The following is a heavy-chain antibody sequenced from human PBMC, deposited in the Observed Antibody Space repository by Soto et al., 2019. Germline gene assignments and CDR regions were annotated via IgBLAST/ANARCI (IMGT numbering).Heavy chain of an antibody. D-gene: IGHD6-13*01. CDR1: GFTLSSYA. V-gene: IGHV3-30-3*01. CDR2: ISYDGSDK. CDR3: ERDLSSSWYRGPVDY. Sequence: GSRRLSVAVAGFTLSSYAMDWVRQAPGKGLEWVAVISYDGSDKYYADSVKGRFTISRDNPKNTLYLQMNRLRAEDTAVYYCERDLSSSWYRGPVDYWGQGTLVTVSS. J-gene: IGHJ4*02.